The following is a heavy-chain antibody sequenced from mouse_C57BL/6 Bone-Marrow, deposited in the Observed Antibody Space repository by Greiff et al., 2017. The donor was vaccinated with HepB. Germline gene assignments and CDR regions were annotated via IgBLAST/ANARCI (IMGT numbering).Heavy chain of an antibody. CDR2: IYPGGGYT. V-gene: IGHV1-63*01. D-gene: IGHD2-1*01. Sequence: VQLQQSGAELVRPGTSVKMSCKASGYTFTNYWIGWAKQRPGHGLEWIGDIYPGGGYTNYNEKFKGKATLTADKSSSTAYMQFSSLTSEDSAIYYCARWDYGGSTNYFDYWGQGTTLTVSS. CDR3: ARWDYGGSTNYFDY. CDR1: GYTFTNYW. J-gene: IGHJ2*01.